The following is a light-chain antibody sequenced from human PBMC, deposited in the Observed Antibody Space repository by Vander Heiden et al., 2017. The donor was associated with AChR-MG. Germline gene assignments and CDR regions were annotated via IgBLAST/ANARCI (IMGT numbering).Light chain of an antibody. CDR3: RQHNSYPYT. CDR2: IAS. V-gene: IGKV1-17*01. J-gene: IGKJ2*01. CDR1: QGIIKD. Sequence: DIHMPQSRSSLSASGGDRVTIPHVARQGIIKDLRWVQPKLGQAQNRLINIASNVQSGVPSRFSGSVSETEFTLTISSLQSEDFATYYCRQHNSYPYTFGQGTKLDIK.